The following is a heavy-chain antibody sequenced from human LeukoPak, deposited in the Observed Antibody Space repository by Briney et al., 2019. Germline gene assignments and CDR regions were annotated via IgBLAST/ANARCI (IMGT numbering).Heavy chain of an antibody. CDR3: ARDPGSGEAFDI. CDR2: IYYSGST. CDR1: GDSISSYY. D-gene: IGHD3-10*01. J-gene: IGHJ3*02. Sequence: SETLSLTCTVSGDSISSYYWSWIRQPSGKGLEWIGYIYYSGSTNYNPSLKSRVTISVDTSKNQFSLKLSSVTAADTAVYYCARDPGSGEAFDIWGQGTMVTVSS. V-gene: IGHV4-59*01.